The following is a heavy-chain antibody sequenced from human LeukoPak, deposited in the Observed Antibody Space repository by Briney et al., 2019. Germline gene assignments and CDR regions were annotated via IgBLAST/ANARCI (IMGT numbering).Heavy chain of an antibody. CDR3: ARDPPSGWYPFDY. V-gene: IGHV1-69*05. CDR2: IIPIFGTA. J-gene: IGHJ4*02. CDR1: VGTFSSYA. D-gene: IGHD6-19*01. Sequence: SVKVSCKASVGTFSSYAISWGRQAPGQGREWRGRIIPIFGTANYAQKCQGRVTITTDESPSTAYMELSSLRSEDTAVYYCARDPPSGWYPFDYWGQGTLVTVSS.